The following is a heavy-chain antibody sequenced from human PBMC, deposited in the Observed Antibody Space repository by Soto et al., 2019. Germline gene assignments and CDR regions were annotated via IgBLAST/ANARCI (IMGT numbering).Heavy chain of an antibody. CDR3: ASAWHYDSSGYDAFDI. V-gene: IGHV1-69*06. Sequence: SVKVSCKASGGTFSSYAISWVRQAPGQGLEWMGGIIPIFGTANYAQKFQGRVTITADKSTSTAYMELSSLRSEDTAVYYCASAWHYDSSGYDAFDIWGQGTMATVSS. CDR1: GGTFSSYA. J-gene: IGHJ3*02. CDR2: IIPIFGTA. D-gene: IGHD3-22*01.